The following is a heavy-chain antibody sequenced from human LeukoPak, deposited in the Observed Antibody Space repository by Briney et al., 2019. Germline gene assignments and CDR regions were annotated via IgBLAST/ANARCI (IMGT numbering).Heavy chain of an antibody. CDR2: IIPIFGTA. J-gene: IGHJ6*02. Sequence: SVKVSCKASGGTFSSYAISWVRQAPGQGLEWMGGIIPIFGTANYAQKFQGRVTITADESTSTAYMELSSLRSEDTAVYYCARGTIAAAGTGLYYNYYGMDVWGQGTTVTVSS. CDR1: GGTFSSYA. D-gene: IGHD6-13*01. CDR3: ARGTIAAAGTGLYYNYYGMDV. V-gene: IGHV1-69*13.